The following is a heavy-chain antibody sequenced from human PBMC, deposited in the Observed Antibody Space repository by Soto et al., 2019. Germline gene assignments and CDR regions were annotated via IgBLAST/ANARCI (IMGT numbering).Heavy chain of an antibody. CDR2: IIPIFETA. V-gene: IGHV1-69*01. CDR3: ALGGVRDGNKSKYNYYDMDV. CDR1: GGTFNNYT. D-gene: IGHD3-16*01. Sequence: QVQLVQSGAEVKKPGSSVKVSCKASGGTFNNYTISWVRQAPGQGLEWMGGIIPIFETANYAQKFQGRVAITADESTSAADMQLRRLRSEDSAVYYCALGGVRDGNKSKYNYYDMDVCGQGTTVTVSS. J-gene: IGHJ6*02.